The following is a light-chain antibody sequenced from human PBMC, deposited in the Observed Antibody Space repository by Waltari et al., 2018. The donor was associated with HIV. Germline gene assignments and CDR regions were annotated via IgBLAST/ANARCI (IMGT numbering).Light chain of an antibody. Sequence: QSVLTQPPSVSGAPGQRVTISCTGSSSNIGAGYDVHWYQQLPGTAPNLLIYGNSNRPSGVPDRFSGSKSGTSASLAITGLQAEDEADYYCQSYDSSLHWVFGGGTKLTVL. CDR3: QSYDSSLHWV. V-gene: IGLV1-40*01. J-gene: IGLJ3*02. CDR2: GNS. CDR1: SSNIGAGYD.